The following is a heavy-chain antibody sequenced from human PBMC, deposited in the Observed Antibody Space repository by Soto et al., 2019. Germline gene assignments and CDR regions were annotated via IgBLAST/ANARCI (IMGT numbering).Heavy chain of an antibody. Sequence: GASVKVSCKASGGTFSSYAISWVRQAPGQGLEWMGGIIPIFGTANYAQKFQGRVTITADKSTSTAYMELSSLRSEDTAVYYCARSPLNCSSTSCYTANWFDPWGQGTLVTVSS. D-gene: IGHD2-2*02. CDR2: IIPIFGTA. J-gene: IGHJ5*02. CDR1: GGTFSSYA. V-gene: IGHV1-69*06. CDR3: ARSPLNCSSTSCYTANWFDP.